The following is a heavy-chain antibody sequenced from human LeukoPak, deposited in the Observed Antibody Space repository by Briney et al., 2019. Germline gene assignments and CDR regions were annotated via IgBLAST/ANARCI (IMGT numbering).Heavy chain of an antibody. CDR1: GFTFSNYG. V-gene: IGHV3-30*02. J-gene: IGHJ6*03. D-gene: IGHD1-14*01. Sequence: GGSLRLSCAASGFTFSNYGIHWVRQAPGRGLEGVTFMQFDGSDNFYADSVKGRFTISRDNSKNTGYLQMSSLRAEDTAVYYCARSPRVTGVYYMDVGGKGTTVTVSS. CDR2: MQFDGSDN. CDR3: ARSPRVTGVYYMDV.